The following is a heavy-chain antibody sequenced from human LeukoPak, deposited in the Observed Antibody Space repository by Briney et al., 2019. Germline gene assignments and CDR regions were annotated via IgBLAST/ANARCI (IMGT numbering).Heavy chain of an antibody. D-gene: IGHD3-10*01. CDR1: GFTFSSYE. V-gene: IGHV3-21*01. CDR2: ISSSSSYI. J-gene: IGHJ3*02. Sequence: GSLRLSCAASGFTFSSYEMNWVRQAPGKGLEWVSSISSSSSYIYYADSVKGRFTISRDNAKNSLYLQMNSLRAEDTAVYYCASSPGRFGELLYAFDIWGQGTMVTVSS. CDR3: ASSPGRFGELLYAFDI.